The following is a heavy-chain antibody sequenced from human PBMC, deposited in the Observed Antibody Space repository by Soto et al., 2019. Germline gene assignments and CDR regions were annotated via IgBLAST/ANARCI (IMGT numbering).Heavy chain of an antibody. CDR1: GFSLSTGGVG. CDR3: AHRSITMIRGIVDFDY. Sequence: GSGPTLVNPTQTLTLTCTFSGFSLSTGGVGVGWIRQPPGKALEWLALIYWDDDKRYSPSLKNRLTITKDTSKNQVVLTMTNMDPVDTATYYCAHRSITMIRGIVDFDYWGQGTLVTVSS. D-gene: IGHD3-10*01. J-gene: IGHJ4*02. CDR2: IYWDDDK. V-gene: IGHV2-5*02.